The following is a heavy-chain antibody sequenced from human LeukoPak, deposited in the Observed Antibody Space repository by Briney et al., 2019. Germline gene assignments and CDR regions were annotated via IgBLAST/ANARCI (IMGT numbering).Heavy chain of an antibody. CDR3: ARHDSARGYFDF. D-gene: IGHD3-10*01. V-gene: IGHV4-59*08. J-gene: IGHJ4*02. CDR1: GGSISSYY. Sequence: SETLSLTCTVSGGSISSYYWSWIRHPPGKGLEYIGYIYYSGSTNYNPSLKSRVTISVDTSKNQFSLKLSSVTAADTAVYFCARHDSARGYFDFWGQGTLVTVSS. CDR2: IYYSGST.